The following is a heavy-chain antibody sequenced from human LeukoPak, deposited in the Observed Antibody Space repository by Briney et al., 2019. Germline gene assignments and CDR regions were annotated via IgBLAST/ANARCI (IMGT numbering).Heavy chain of an antibody. V-gene: IGHV4-34*01. CDR2: VNHRGST. D-gene: IGHD2-8*01. CDR3: ARDGY. CDR1: GDSFSAYY. Sequence: SETLSLTCAVYGDSFSAYYWSRIRQPPGKGLEWIGEVNHRGSTIHPPLEGRVHLPGDTSKNQFSLNLTAVTAADTAVYYCARDGYWGQGTLVTVSS. J-gene: IGHJ4*02.